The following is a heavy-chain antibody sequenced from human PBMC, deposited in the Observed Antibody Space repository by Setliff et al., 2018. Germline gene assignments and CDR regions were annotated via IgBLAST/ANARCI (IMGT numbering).Heavy chain of an antibody. D-gene: IGHD3-16*01. J-gene: IGHJ4*02. CDR1: GYPFGGYY. V-gene: IGHV1-2*02. Sequence: ASVKVSCNASGYPFGGYYIYWMRQAPGQGLEWMGWIDPKSGRTKYAVKFQGRVTMTRDTSISTIYIEVSSLTSDDTAMYYCAKQGDLAFDYWGQGTQVTVSS. CDR2: IDPKSGRT. CDR3: AKQGDLAFDY.